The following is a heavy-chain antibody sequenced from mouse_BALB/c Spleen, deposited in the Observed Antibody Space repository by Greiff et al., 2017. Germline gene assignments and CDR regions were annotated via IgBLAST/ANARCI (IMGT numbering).Heavy chain of an antibody. CDR1: GYTFTSYT. Sequence: QVQLKQSGAELARPGASVKMSCKASGYTFTSYTMHWVKQRPGQGLEWIGYINPSSGYTNYNQKFKDKATLTADKSSSTAYMQLSSLTSEDSAVYYCARSSHYYGSSYWYFDVWGAGTTVTVSS. CDR2: INPSSGYT. J-gene: IGHJ1*01. CDR3: ARSSHYYGSSYWYFDV. V-gene: IGHV1-4*01. D-gene: IGHD1-1*01.